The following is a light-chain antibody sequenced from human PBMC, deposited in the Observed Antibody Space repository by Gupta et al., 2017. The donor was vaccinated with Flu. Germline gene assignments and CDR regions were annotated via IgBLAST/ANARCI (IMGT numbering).Light chain of an antibody. CDR1: QSISGW. J-gene: IGKJ1*01. CDR2: KAS. CDR3: QQHNNYPT. V-gene: IGKV1-5*03. Sequence: DIQVTQSPSTLSASVGDRVTITCRASQSISGWLAWYQQKPGKALKLLTYKASSLESGVPSRFSGSGSGTEFTLTISSLQPDDFATYYCQQHNNYPTFGQGTKVEIK.